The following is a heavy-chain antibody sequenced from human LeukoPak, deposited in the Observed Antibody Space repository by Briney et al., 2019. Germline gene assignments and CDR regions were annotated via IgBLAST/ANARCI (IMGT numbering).Heavy chain of an antibody. CDR2: IDHIGST. D-gene: IGHD7-27*01. Sequence: SETLSLTCAVYGGSFSGYYWSWIRQPPGKGLEWIGEIDHIGSTNYKSSLLSRVTISLDTSKNHFSLKVTSVTAADTAVYYCARGPQLGTIRWFDPWGQGTLVTVSS. CDR3: ARGPQLGTIRWFDP. J-gene: IGHJ5*02. V-gene: IGHV4-34*01. CDR1: GGSFSGYY.